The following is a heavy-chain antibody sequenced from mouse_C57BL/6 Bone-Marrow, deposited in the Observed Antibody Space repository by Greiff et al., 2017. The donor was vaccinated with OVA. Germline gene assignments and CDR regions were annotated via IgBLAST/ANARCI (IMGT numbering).Heavy chain of an antibody. Sequence: VQLQQPGAELVKPGASVKMSCKASGYTFTSYWITWVKQRPGQGLEWIGDIYPGSGSTNYNEKFKSKATLTVDTSSSTAYMQLSSLTSEDSAVYYCARGLYDYDVGFAYWGQGTLVTVSA. CDR1: GYTFTSYW. CDR2: IYPGSGST. V-gene: IGHV1-55*01. CDR3: ARGLYDYDVGFAY. D-gene: IGHD2-4*01. J-gene: IGHJ3*01.